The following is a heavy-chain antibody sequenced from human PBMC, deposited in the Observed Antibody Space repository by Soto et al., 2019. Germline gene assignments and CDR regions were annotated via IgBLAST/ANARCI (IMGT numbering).Heavy chain of an antibody. CDR3: ARAPHCSSTSCYAPSYYYYGMDD. Sequence: EVQLVESGGGLVQPGGSLRLSCAASGITFSSYSMNWVRQAPAKGLEWVSYISSSSSTIYYADSVNGRFTISRDTPNNSLYLQMNSLRDEDTAVYYCARAPHCSSTSCYAPSYYYYGMDDWGQGTTDTVSS. J-gene: IGHJ6*02. CDR1: GITFSSYS. CDR2: ISSSSSTI. D-gene: IGHD2-2*01. V-gene: IGHV3-48*02.